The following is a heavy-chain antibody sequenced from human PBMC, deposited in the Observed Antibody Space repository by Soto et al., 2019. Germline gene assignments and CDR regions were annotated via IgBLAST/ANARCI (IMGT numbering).Heavy chain of an antibody. CDR3: ASSDYWGLRAFDI. D-gene: IGHD7-27*01. CDR2: IYYSGST. Sequence: SETLSLTCTVSGGSISSYYWSWIRQPPGKGLEWIRYIYYSGSTNYNPSLKSRVTISVDTSKNQFSLKLSSVTAADTAVYSCASSDYWGLRAFDIWGQGTMVTVSS. J-gene: IGHJ3*02. CDR1: GGSISSYY. V-gene: IGHV4-59*01.